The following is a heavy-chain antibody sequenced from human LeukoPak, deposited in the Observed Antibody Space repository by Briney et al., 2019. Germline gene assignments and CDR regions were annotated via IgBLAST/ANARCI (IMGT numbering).Heavy chain of an antibody. J-gene: IGHJ5*02. CDR2: IIPIFGTA. CDR1: GGTFSSYA. V-gene: IGHV1-69*05. D-gene: IGHD1-7*01. Sequence: SVKVSCKASGGTFSSYAISWVRQAPGQGLEWMGRIIPIFGTANYAQKFQGRVTITTDESTSTAYMELSSLRSVDTAVYYCARDPNWNYVFSNWFDPWGQGTLVTVSS. CDR3: ARDPNWNYVFSNWFDP.